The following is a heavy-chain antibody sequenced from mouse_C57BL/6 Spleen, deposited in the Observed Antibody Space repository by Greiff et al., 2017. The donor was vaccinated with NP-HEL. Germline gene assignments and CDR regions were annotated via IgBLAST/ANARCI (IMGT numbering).Heavy chain of an antibody. V-gene: IGHV1-52*01. Sequence: QVQLQQPGAELVRPGSSVKLSCKASGYTFTSYWMHWVKQRPIQGLEWIGNIDPSDSETHYNQKFKDKATLTVDKSSSTAYMQLSSLTSEDSAVYYCARHYYYGSSYSYFDYWGQGTTLTVSS. CDR3: ARHYYYGSSYSYFDY. J-gene: IGHJ2*01. D-gene: IGHD1-1*01. CDR2: IDPSDSET. CDR1: GYTFTSYW.